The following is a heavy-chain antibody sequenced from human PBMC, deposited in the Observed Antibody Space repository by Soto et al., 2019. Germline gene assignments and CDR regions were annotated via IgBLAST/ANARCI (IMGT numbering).Heavy chain of an antibody. CDR1: GGTFSSYT. Sequence: QVQLVQSGAEVKKPGSSVKVSCKASGGTFSSYTISWVRQAPGQGLEWMGRIIPILGIANYAQKFQGRVTITADKSTSTAYMELSSLRSEDTAVYYCARDPVVVGQYHYGMDVWGQGTTVTVSS. CDR3: ARDPVVVGQYHYGMDV. D-gene: IGHD2-15*01. V-gene: IGHV1-69*08. J-gene: IGHJ6*02. CDR2: IIPILGIA.